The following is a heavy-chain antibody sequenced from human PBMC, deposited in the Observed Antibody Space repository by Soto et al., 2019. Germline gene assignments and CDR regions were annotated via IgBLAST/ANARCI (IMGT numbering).Heavy chain of an antibody. CDR3: ARQMENLEVIHNWFDP. J-gene: IGHJ5*02. D-gene: IGHD3-3*01. V-gene: IGHV5-51*01. Sequence: GESLKSSCKGSGYSFTSYWIGWVRQMAGKGLEWMGIIYPGDSDTRYSPSFQGQVTISADKSISTAYLQWSSLKASDTAMYYCARQMENLEVIHNWFDPWGQGTLVTVSS. CDR1: GYSFTSYW. CDR2: IYPGDSDT.